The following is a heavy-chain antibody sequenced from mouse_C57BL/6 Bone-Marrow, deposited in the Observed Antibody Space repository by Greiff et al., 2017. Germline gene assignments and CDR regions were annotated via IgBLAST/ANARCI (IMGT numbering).Heavy chain of an antibody. CDR2: FEPSDSYT. V-gene: IGHV1-69*01. J-gene: IGHJ4*01. D-gene: IGHD3-2*01. CDR3: AVDREYAMDY. Sequence: QVQLQQPGAELVMPGASVKLSCKASGYTFTSYWMHWVKQRPGQGLEGIGEFEPSDSYTNYNQKFKGKSPLTVYKYSSTAYMQLSSLTSEDSAVYYCAVDREYAMDYWGQGTSVTVSS. CDR1: GYTFTSYW.